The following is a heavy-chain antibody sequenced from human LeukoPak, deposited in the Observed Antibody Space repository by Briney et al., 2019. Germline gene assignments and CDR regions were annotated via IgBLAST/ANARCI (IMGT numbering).Heavy chain of an antibody. D-gene: IGHD6-19*01. CDR3: ARDSRYSSGWYVWFDP. CDR2: IIPIFGTA. CDR1: GGTFSSYA. Sequence: ASVKVSCKASGGTFSSYAISWVRQAPGQGLEWMGGIIPIFGTANYAQKFQDSVTITADESTSTAYMELSSLRSEDTAVYYCARDSRYSSGWYVWFDPWGQGTLVTVSS. J-gene: IGHJ5*02. V-gene: IGHV1-69*13.